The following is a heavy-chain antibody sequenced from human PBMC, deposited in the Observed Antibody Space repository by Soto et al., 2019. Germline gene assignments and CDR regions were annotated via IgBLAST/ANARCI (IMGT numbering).Heavy chain of an antibody. Sequence: PGGSLRLSCSACGFNFSDYELNWVRQAPGKGLEWVSYISSRGLTAYYSASVRGRFTISRDNAKNSVSLQMTTLRAEDTAIYYCARGVLLRFFDFWGQGALVTVSS. CDR3: ARGVLLRFFDF. J-gene: IGHJ4*02. CDR2: ISSRGLTA. D-gene: IGHD3-3*01. CDR1: GFNFSDYE. V-gene: IGHV3-48*03.